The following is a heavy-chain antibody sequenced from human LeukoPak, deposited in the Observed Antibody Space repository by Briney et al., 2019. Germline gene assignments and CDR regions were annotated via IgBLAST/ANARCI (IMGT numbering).Heavy chain of an antibody. V-gene: IGHV4-34*01. J-gene: IGHJ3*02. D-gene: IGHD3-22*01. CDR1: GWSFSDYY. CDR3: ARGLGVVVRNAFDI. CDR2: TNHSGNT. Sequence: SSETLSLTCAVYGWSFSDYYWTWIRQPPGKGLEWIGETNHSGNTNYSPSLRSRVSISVDTSKNEVSLRLNSVTAADTAVYYCARGLGVVVRNAFDIWAQGTIVTVSS.